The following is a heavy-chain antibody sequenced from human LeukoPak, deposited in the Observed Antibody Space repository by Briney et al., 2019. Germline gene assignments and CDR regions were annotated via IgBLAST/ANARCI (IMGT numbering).Heavy chain of an antibody. J-gene: IGHJ4*02. CDR3: ARLAYYDSSGYYYSRDY. V-gene: IGHV5-10-1*01. D-gene: IGHD3-22*01. CDR1: GYSFTSYW. CDR2: IDPSDSYT. Sequence: GESLKISCKGSGYSFTSYWISWVRQMPGKGLEWMGRIDPSDSYTNYSPSFQGHVTISADKSISTAYLQWSSLKASDTAMYYCARLAYYDSSGYYYSRDYWGQGTLVTVPS.